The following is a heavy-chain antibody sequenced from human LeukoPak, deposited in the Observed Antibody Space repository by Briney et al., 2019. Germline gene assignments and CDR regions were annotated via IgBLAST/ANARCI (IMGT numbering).Heavy chain of an antibody. CDR3: ARIQYDSSSNYNERD. CDR1: VHTFPSYD. CDR2: INPNSGNT. J-gene: IGHJ4*02. V-gene: IGHV1-8*01. D-gene: IGHD3-22*01. Sequence: ASVTVSCKASVHTFPSYDLNWVRQPPRKGLEWMGWINPNSGNTDYAQKLQGTVTITTHASISTAYLQLSSLRSEAKAVNYCARIQYDSSSNYNERDWGQETLVTVSS.